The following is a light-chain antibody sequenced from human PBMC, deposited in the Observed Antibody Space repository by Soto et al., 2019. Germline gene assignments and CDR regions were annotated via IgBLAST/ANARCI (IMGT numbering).Light chain of an antibody. CDR3: LLLYHGARV. J-gene: IGLJ3*02. CDR1: TGAVTSGHY. V-gene: IGLV7-46*01. Sequence: QAVVTQDPSLTVSPGGTFTLTCGSSTGAVTSGHYPYWFQQKPGQAPRTLIYDTSNKQSWTPARFSGSLLGDKAALTLSGAQPEDEAEYCCLLLYHGARVFGGGTKVTVL. CDR2: DTS.